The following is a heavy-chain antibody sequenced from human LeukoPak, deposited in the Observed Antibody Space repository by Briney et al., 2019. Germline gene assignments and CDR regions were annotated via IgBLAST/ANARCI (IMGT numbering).Heavy chain of an antibody. CDR2: ISSGSSYI. J-gene: IGHJ5*02. CDR1: GFTFSSYS. CDR3: ARAGIIAAAGTGWFDP. Sequence: GGSLRLSCAASGFTFSSYSMNWVRQAPGKGLEWVSSISSGSSYIYYADSVKGRFTISRDNAKNSLYLQMDSLRAEDTAVYYCARAGIIAAAGTGWFDPWGQGTLVTVSS. V-gene: IGHV3-21*01. D-gene: IGHD6-13*01.